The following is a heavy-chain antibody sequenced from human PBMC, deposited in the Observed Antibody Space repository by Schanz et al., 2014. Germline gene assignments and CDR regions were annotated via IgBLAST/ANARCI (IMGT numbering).Heavy chain of an antibody. CDR1: RSTFSSYT. CDR3: ASSGAGYSSSWDFDY. V-gene: IGHV1-69*02. D-gene: IGHD6-13*01. Sequence: QVQLVQSGAEVKKPGSSVKVSCKASRSTFSSYTISWVRQARGQGLEWMGRIIPILGIANYAQKFQGRVTITADKSTSTAYMELSSLRSEDTAVYYCASSGAGYSSSWDFDYWGQGTLVTVSA. CDR2: IIPILGIA. J-gene: IGHJ4*02.